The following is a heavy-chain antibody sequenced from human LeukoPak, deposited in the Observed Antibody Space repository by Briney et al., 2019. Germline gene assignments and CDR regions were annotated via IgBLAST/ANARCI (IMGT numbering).Heavy chain of an antibody. CDR3: ARGSIMLSV. CDR1: GFTFTDHA. D-gene: IGHD2-21*01. J-gene: IGHJ4*02. CDR2: ISRSGSTT. V-gene: IGHV3-23*01. Sequence: GGSLRLSCAATGFTFTDHAVSWVRQAQGKGLEWVSSISRSGSTTYYADSVKGRFTFSRDNSKNTPDLQMDSLRVEDMARYYCARGSIMLSVGGQGTLVTVTS.